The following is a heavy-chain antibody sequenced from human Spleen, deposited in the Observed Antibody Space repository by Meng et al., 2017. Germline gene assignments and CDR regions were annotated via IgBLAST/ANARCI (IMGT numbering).Heavy chain of an antibody. CDR2: IYQSGNT. CDR3: AGPTDGAFDI. CDR1: GYSISSDYY. J-gene: IGHJ3*02. V-gene: IGHV4-38-2*02. Sequence: GSLRLSCTVSGYSISSDYYWGWIRQSPGKGLEWIGSIYQSGNTYYNPSLKNRVTISVDTSSNQFSLKLSSVTAADTAVYYCAGPTDGAFDIWGQGTMVTVSS. D-gene: IGHD2-21*02.